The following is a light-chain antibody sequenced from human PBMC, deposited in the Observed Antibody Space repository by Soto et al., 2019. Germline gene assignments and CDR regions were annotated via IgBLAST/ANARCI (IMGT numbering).Light chain of an antibody. Sequence: EIVFTQSPGTLSLSPGESATLSCRASERISNNLAWYQQKPGQAPRLLIYDASNRATGIPARFSGSGSGTDLTLTISSLEPEDFAVYDGQQRGNRPTWTFGQGTKVDIK. CDR1: ERISNN. V-gene: IGKV3-11*01. CDR3: QQRGNRPTWT. J-gene: IGKJ1*01. CDR2: DAS.